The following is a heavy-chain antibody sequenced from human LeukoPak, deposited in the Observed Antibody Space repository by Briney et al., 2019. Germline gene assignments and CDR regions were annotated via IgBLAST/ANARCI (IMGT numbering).Heavy chain of an antibody. V-gene: IGHV3-21*01. CDR1: GFFSPHS. J-gene: IGHJ4*02. Sequence: GGSLRLSCASSGFFSPHSLNWVRQPPGKGLEGLSSIRTGGYIHYAESTKGRFIISRDNARDSLYLQMNSLSAEDTAIYYCAGALCSGGSCYSFNYWGQGTLVTVSS. CDR2: IRTGGYI. D-gene: IGHD2-15*01. CDR3: AGALCSGGSCYSFNY.